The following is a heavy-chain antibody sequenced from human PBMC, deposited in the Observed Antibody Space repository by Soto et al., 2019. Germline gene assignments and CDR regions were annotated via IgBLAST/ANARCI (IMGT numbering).Heavy chain of an antibody. CDR3: ARLDSSGYLFDI. J-gene: IGHJ3*02. D-gene: IGHD3-22*01. Sequence: SETLSLTCTVSGGSISSGDYYWSWIRQPPGKGLEWIGYIYYSGSTYYNPSLKSRVTISVDTSKNQFSLKLSSVTAADTAVYYCARLDSSGYLFDIWGHGTMVTVSS. CDR1: GGSISSGDYY. V-gene: IGHV4-30-4*01. CDR2: IYYSGST.